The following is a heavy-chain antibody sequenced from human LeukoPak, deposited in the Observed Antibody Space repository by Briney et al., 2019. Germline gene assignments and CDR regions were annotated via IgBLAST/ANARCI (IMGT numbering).Heavy chain of an antibody. D-gene: IGHD5-18*01. Sequence: PSETLSLTCTVSGGSISSGSYHWSWIRQPAGKGLEWIGRIYTSGSTNYNPSLKSRVTISVDASKNQFSLKLSSVTAADTAVYYCARDRGYSYGFDYWGQGTLVTVSS. CDR1: GGSISSGSYH. CDR3: ARDRGYSYGFDY. V-gene: IGHV4-61*02. CDR2: IYTSGST. J-gene: IGHJ4*02.